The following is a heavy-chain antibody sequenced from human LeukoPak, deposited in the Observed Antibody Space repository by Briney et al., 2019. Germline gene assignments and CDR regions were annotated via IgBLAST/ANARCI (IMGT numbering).Heavy chain of an antibody. J-gene: IGHJ5*02. V-gene: IGHV4-30-2*01. Sequence: SQTLSLTCAVSGGSISSGGYSWSWIRQPPGKGLEWIGYIYHSGSTYYNPSLKSRVTISVDRSKNQFSLKLSSVTAADTAVYYCAREPRGILDPWGQGTLVTVSS. CDR2: IYHSGST. CDR1: GGSISSGGYS. CDR3: AREPRGILDP. D-gene: IGHD3-10*01.